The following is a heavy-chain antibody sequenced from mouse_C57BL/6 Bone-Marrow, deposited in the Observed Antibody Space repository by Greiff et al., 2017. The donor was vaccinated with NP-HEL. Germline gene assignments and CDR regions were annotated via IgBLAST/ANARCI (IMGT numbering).Heavy chain of an antibody. V-gene: IGHV14-2*01. J-gene: IGHJ1*03. CDR3: ARSGYFDV. CDR1: GFNIKDYY. CDR2: IDPEDGET. Sequence: VQLKESGAELVKPGASVKLSCTASGFNIKDYYMHWVKQRTEQGLEWIGRIDPEDGETKYAPKFQGKATITAATSSTTAYQQLSSLTSEDTAVYYCARSGYFDVWGTGTTVTVSS.